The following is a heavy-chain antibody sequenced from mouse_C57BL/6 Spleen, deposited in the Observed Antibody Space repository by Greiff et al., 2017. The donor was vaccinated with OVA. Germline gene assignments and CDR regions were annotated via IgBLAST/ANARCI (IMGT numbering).Heavy chain of an antibody. CDR2: IDPSDSET. V-gene: IGHV1-52*01. J-gene: IGHJ4*01. CDR3: ARGEAYYATDY. Sequence: QVQLQQPGAELVRPGSSVKLSCKASGYTFTSYWMHWVKQRPIQGLEWIGNIDPSDSETHYNQKFKDKATLTVDKSSSTAYMQLSSLTSEDSAVYYCARGEAYYATDYWGQGTSVTVSS. CDR1: GYTFTSYW.